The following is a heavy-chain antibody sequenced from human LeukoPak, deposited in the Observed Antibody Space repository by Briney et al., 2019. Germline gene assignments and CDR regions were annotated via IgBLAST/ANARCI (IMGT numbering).Heavy chain of an antibody. J-gene: IGHJ3*02. D-gene: IGHD3-22*01. V-gene: IGHV3-21*01. CDR2: ISSSSSYI. CDR3: ARRDSPLAALGAFGI. CDR1: VYTFSNYS. Sequence: GGSLRLSCAASVYTFSNYSMNWVRDAPGKGLEGGSSISSSSSYIYYSDSVKGRFTISRDNAKNSLYLQMNTVRAEATGVYHCARRDSPLAALGAFGIWGKGTMVTVS.